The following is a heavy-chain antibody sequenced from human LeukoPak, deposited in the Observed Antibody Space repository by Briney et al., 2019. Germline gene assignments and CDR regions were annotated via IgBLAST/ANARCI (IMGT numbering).Heavy chain of an antibody. CDR2: INHSGSP. J-gene: IGHJ4*02. CDR3: ARVGIDSSAPSALDY. V-gene: IGHV4-34*01. D-gene: IGHD3-22*01. Sequence: NPSETLSLTCAVYGGSFSGYYWSWIRQPPGKGLEWIGEINHSGSPTYNPSLKSRVAISVDTSKNQFSLKLSSVTAADTAVYYCARVGIDSSAPSALDYWAREPWSPSPQ. CDR1: GGSFSGYY.